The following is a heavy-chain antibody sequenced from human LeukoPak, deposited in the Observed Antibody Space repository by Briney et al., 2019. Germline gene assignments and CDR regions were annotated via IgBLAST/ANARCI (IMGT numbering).Heavy chain of an antibody. CDR3: ARYPSAQYYFDS. CDR1: GFTVSSNY. Sequence: PGGSLRLSCAASGFTVSSNYMSWVRQAPGKGLECVSVIYSGGSTYYADSVKGRFTISRDNSKNTLYLQMNSLGAEDTAVYDCARYPSAQYYFDSWGQGTLVTVSS. V-gene: IGHV3-53*01. CDR2: IYSGGST. J-gene: IGHJ4*02.